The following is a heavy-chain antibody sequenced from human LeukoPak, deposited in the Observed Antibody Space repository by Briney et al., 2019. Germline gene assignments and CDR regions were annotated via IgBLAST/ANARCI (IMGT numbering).Heavy chain of an antibody. CDR1: GGPINNYNYY. V-gene: IGHV4-39*01. J-gene: IGHJ4*02. CDR3: ARHERSRYYYVTTAEF. Sequence: PSETLSLTCTVSGGPINNYNYYWGWIRQPPGKRLEWIGAIYYSGTTYYNPSLKSRVTISVDTSKNQFSLKLSSVTAADTALYYFARHERSRYYYVTTAEFWGQGTPVTVSS. D-gene: IGHD3-10*02. CDR2: IYYSGTT.